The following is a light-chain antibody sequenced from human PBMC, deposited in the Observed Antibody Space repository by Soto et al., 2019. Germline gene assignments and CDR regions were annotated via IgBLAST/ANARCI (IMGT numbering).Light chain of an antibody. CDR2: DAS. J-gene: IGKJ3*01. CDR1: QSISSY. CDR3: QQRRNWPLT. Sequence: EIVFTQSPAPLSLSPGERATLSCRASQSISSYLAWYQQKPGQAPRLLIYDASNRATGIPARFSGSGSGTDFTLTISSLEPEDSAVYYCQQRRNWPLTFGPGTKVDIK. V-gene: IGKV3-11*01.